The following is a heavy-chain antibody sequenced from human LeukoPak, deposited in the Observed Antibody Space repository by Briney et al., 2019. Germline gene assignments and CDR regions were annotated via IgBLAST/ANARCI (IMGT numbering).Heavy chain of an antibody. CDR3: AKIRSVGTGDAFDI. D-gene: IGHD1-1*01. CDR1: GFTFSSYV. J-gene: IGHJ3*02. CDR2: VSFDGSNK. V-gene: IGHV3-30*18. Sequence: GRSLRLSCAASGFTFSSYVMHWVRQTPDKGLEWVAIVSFDGSNKYYADSVKGRFSISRDNSKNTLYLQMNSLRAEDTSMYYCAKIRSVGTGDAFDIWGQGTMVTVSS.